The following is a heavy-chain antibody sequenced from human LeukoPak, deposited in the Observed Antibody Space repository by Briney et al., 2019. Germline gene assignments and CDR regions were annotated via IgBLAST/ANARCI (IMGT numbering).Heavy chain of an antibody. Sequence: HPGGSLRLSCAASGFTFSSYYMGWVRQAPGTGLERVANIKEDGSQKYYVDSVKGRFTISRDNAKSSLYLQMNSLRADDTAVYFCARDPDTDMVNFDFWGRGTLVTVSS. CDR1: GFTFSSYY. J-gene: IGHJ4*02. V-gene: IGHV3-7*01. CDR3: ARDPDTDMVNFDF. CDR2: IKEDGSQK. D-gene: IGHD5-18*01.